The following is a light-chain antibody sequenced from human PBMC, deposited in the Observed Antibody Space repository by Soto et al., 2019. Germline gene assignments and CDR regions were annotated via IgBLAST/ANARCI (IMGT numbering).Light chain of an antibody. Sequence: EIVLTLSPATLSLSPREIATLSCRASQSVSSYLAWYQQKPGQAPRLLIYGASTKATDMPGRFSGRGSGTEFTLTISSLQSEDFAVYYCQQYRNWPRTFGQGTKVDIK. CDR3: QQYRNWPRT. J-gene: IGKJ1*01. CDR2: GAS. V-gene: IGKV3-15*01. CDR1: QSVSSY.